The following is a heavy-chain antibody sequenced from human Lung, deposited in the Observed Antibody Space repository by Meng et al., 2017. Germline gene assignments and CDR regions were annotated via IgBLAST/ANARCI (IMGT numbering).Heavy chain of an antibody. Sequence: EVQLVESGGGLVKPGGSWRRSCAASGFTFSSYSMNWVRQAPGKGLEWVSSISSSSTYADSVKGRFTISRDNAKNSLYLQMNSLRAEDTAVYYCARGRVVVAATPSDYWGHGTLVTVSS. CDR1: GFTFSSYS. J-gene: IGHJ4*01. CDR3: ARGRVVVAATPSDY. D-gene: IGHD2-15*01. CDR2: ISSSST. V-gene: IGHV3-21*01.